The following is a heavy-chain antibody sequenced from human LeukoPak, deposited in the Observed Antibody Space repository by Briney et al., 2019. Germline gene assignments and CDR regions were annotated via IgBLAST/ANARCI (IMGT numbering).Heavy chain of an antibody. D-gene: IGHD2-15*01. CDR1: GFTFSSYA. V-gene: IGHV3-64*01. J-gene: IGHJ4*02. Sequence: GGSLRLSCAASGFTFSSYAMHWVRQAPGKGLEYVSGISSDGGSPFHVNSVKGRFTISRDNSKDALYLQMGSLRAEDMAVYYCAREYCSGGRCQYYFDYWGQGTLVTVSS. CDR3: AREYCSGGRCQYYFDY. CDR2: ISSDGGSP.